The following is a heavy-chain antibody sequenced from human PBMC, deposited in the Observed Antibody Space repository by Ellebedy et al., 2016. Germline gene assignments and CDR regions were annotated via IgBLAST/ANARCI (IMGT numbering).Heavy chain of an antibody. CDR1: GYTFTSYY. CDR3: ATTSGYCSSTSCYRYYYYMDV. Sequence: ASVKVSCXASGYTFTSYYMHWVRQAPGQGLEWMGIINPSGGSTSYAQKFQGRVTMTRDTSTSTVYMELSSLRSEDTAVYYCATTSGYCSSTSCYRYYYYMDVWGKGTTVTVSS. V-gene: IGHV1-46*01. CDR2: INPSGGST. D-gene: IGHD2-2*03. J-gene: IGHJ6*03.